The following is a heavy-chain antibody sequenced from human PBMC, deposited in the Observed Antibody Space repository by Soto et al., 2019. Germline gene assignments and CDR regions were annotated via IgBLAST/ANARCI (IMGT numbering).Heavy chain of an antibody. Sequence: GESLKISCAASGFTFSSYWMHWVRQAPGKGLVWVSRINSDGSSTSYADSVKGRFTISRDNAKNTLYLQMNSLRAEDTAGDYWASLRAVDTAMDDAFDSWGQGTMVTVSS. CDR2: INSDGSST. V-gene: IGHV3-74*01. J-gene: IGHJ3*02. D-gene: IGHD5-18*01. CDR3: ASLRAVDTAMDDAFDS. CDR1: GFTFSSYW.